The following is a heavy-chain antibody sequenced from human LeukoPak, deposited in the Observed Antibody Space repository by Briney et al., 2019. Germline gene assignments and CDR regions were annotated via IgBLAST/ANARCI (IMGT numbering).Heavy chain of an antibody. CDR1: GYTFTSYG. CDR3: AREAYCSSTSCYDYYYYYGMDV. CDR2: ISAYNGNT. D-gene: IGHD2-2*01. Sequence: GASVKVSCKASGYTFTSYGISWVRQAPGQGLEWMGWISAYNGNTNYAQKLQGRVTMTTDTSTSTAYMELRSLRSDDTAVYYCAREAYCSSTSCYDYYYYYGMDVWGQGTTVTVSS. J-gene: IGHJ6*02. V-gene: IGHV1-18*01.